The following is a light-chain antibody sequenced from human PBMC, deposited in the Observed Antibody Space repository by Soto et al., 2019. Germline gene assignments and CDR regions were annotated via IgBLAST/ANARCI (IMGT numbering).Light chain of an antibody. CDR1: QSISRW. CDR2: DAS. Sequence: DLQMTQSPSTLSAFVGDRVTITCRASQSISRWLAWYQQKPGKAPMLLIYDASSLESGVPSRFSGNGSGTEFTLTISSMQPEDFATYYCLKYNNYWTLGQGTKVDIK. J-gene: IGKJ1*01. CDR3: LKYNNYWT. V-gene: IGKV1-5*01.